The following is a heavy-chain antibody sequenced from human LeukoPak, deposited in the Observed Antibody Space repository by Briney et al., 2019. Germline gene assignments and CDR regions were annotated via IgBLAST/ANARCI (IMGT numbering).Heavy chain of an antibody. V-gene: IGHV4-39*07. J-gene: IGHJ4*02. CDR1: GDSITSNSFY. CDR2: VYYSGSS. CDR3: ARDAERDTGDFLYFDY. D-gene: IGHD4-17*01. Sequence: NPSETLSLTCTVSGDSITSNSFYWGWIRQPPGKGLEWIGSVYYSGSSYSNPSLKSRVTISVDTPKNQFSLKVTSVTAADTAVYYCARDAERDTGDFLYFDYWGQGTLVTVSS.